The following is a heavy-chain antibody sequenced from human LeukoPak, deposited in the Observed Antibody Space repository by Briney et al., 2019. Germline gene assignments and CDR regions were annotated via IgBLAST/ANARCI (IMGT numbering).Heavy chain of an antibody. CDR3: ARGDSSSWYRFDY. CDR2: INPNSGGT. J-gene: IGHJ4*02. Sequence: ASVKVSCKASGYTFTGYYMHWVRQAPGQGREWMGWINPNSGGTNYAQKFQGRVTMTRDTSISTAYMELSRLRSDDTAVYYCARGDSSSWYRFDYWGQGTLVTVSS. D-gene: IGHD6-13*01. V-gene: IGHV1-2*02. CDR1: GYTFTGYY.